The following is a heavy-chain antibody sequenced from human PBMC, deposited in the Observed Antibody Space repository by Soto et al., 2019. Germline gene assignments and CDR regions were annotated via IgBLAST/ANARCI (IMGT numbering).Heavy chain of an antibody. CDR1: GFTFSSYG. J-gene: IGHJ4*02. Sequence: QVQLVESGGGVVQPGRSLRLSCAASGFTFSSYGMHWVRQAPGKGLEWVAVISYDGSNKYYADSVKGRFTISRDNSKNTLYLQMNSLRAEDTAVYYCAKQGQWLIFDYWGQGTLVTVSS. V-gene: IGHV3-30*18. D-gene: IGHD6-19*01. CDR2: ISYDGSNK. CDR3: AKQGQWLIFDY.